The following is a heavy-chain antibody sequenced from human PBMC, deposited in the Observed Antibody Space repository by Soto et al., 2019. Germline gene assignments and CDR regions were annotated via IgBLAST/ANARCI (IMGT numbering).Heavy chain of an antibody. J-gene: IGHJ5*02. CDR3: ATHCSSTSCYYTFDP. CDR1: GGSFSSYY. D-gene: IGHD2-2*01. Sequence: QVQLQQWGAGLLKPSETLSLTCAVYGGSFSSYYWSWIRQPPGKGLEWIGQINHYGSTDYNPSLKSRVTRSVDTSKNHFYLRLSSVTAADTAMYYCATHCSSTSCYYTFDPWGQGTLVTVSS. CDR2: INHYGST. V-gene: IGHV4-34*01.